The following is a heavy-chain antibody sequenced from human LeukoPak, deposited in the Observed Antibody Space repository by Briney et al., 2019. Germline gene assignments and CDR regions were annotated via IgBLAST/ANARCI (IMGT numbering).Heavy chain of an antibody. CDR1: GGSISSSSYS. V-gene: IGHV4-39*07. D-gene: IGHD6-19*01. J-gene: IGHJ5*02. CDR2: IYYTGTT. CDR3: ARTDRQWSSVDP. Sequence: SETLSLTCSVSGGSISSSSYSWGWIRQPPGKGLEWLGSIYYTGTTYYNPSLKSRVTMSVDTSKNQFSLKLSSVTAVDTAVYYCARTDRQWSSVDPWGQGTLVTVSS.